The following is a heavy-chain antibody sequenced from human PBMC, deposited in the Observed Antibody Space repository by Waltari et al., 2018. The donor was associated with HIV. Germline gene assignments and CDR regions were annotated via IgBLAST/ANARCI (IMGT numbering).Heavy chain of an antibody. D-gene: IGHD1-26*01. CDR2: IYPGDSDT. J-gene: IGHJ4*02. CDR1: GYYFPSYW. V-gene: IGHV5-51*01. CDR3: VRRGQGGSYADF. Sequence: EVQLEQSGGEVKKPGESLKISCTGSGYYFPSYWIGWVRQMPGRGLEWMGIIYPGDSDTRYSPSFEGQVTISLDKSISTVYLQWSSLRAPDTAMYYCVRRGQGGSYADFWGQGTLVIVSS.